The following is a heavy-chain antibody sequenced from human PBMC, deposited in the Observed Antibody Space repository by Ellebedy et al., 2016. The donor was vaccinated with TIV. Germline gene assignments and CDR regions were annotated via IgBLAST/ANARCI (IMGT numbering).Heavy chain of an antibody. Sequence: SVKVSXXASGGTFSSYAISWVRQAPGQGLEWMGGIIPIFGTANYAQKFQGRVTITADESTSTAYMELSSLRSEDTAVYYCAREVAYYDYIWGSYRYTFDAFDIWGQGTMVTVSS. CDR3: AREVAYYDYIWGSYRYTFDAFDI. D-gene: IGHD3-16*02. CDR1: GGTFSSYA. V-gene: IGHV1-69*13. J-gene: IGHJ3*02. CDR2: IIPIFGTA.